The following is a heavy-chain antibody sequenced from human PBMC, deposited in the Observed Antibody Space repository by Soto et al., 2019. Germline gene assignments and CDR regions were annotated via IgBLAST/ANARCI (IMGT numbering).Heavy chain of an antibody. CDR2: IIPILGIA. V-gene: IGHV1-69*02. J-gene: IGHJ4*02. CDR1: GGTFSSYT. D-gene: IGHD2-21*01. CDR3: ARVSVIAGNSNGDY. Sequence: QVQLVQSGAEVKKPGSSLKVSCKASGGTFSSYTISWVRQAPGQGLEWMGRIIPILGIANYAQKFQGRVTITADKSTSTAYMELSSLRSEDTAVYYCARVSVIAGNSNGDYWGQGTLVTVSS.